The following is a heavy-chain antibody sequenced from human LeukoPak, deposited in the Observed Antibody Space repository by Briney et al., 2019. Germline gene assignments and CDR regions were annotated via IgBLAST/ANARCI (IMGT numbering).Heavy chain of an antibody. V-gene: IGHV4-30-4*08. Sequence: PSQTLSLTXTVSGGSISSGDYYWSWIRQPPGKGLEWIGYIYYSGSTYYNPSLKSRVTISVDTSKNQFSLKLSSVTAADTAVYYCARDLTLGDFDAFDIWGQGTMVTVSS. J-gene: IGHJ3*02. CDR1: GGSISSGDYY. D-gene: IGHD2-21*01. CDR2: IYYSGST. CDR3: ARDLTLGDFDAFDI.